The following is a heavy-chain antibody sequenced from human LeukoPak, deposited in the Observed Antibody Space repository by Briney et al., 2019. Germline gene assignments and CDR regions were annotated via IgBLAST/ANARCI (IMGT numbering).Heavy chain of an antibody. V-gene: IGHV3-48*02. J-gene: IGHJ4*02. CDR1: GFTFSSFG. CDR3: ARDLYSYGRFDY. Sequence: GGSLRLSCAASGFTFSSFGMSWVRQAPGKGLEWVSYINYDGRDVYYADSVKGRFTTSRDNAKNSPYLQVNSLRDEDTAVYYCARDLYSYGRFDYWGQGTLVTISS. CDR2: INYDGRDV. D-gene: IGHD5-18*01.